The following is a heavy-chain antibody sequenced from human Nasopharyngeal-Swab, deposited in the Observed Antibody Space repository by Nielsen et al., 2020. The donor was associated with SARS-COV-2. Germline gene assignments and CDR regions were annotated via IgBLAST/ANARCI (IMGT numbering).Heavy chain of an antibody. CDR3: AKDGDGSGSYGDYYYYYMDV. D-gene: IGHD3-10*01. Sequence: GESLKIACAASGFTFSSHSMNWVRQAPGKGLEWVSYISSSSSTIYYADSVKGRFTISRDNSKNTLHLQMNSLRAEDTAVYYCAKDGDGSGSYGDYYYYYMDVWGKGTTVTVSS. V-gene: IGHV3-48*01. CDR1: GFTFSSHS. CDR2: ISSSSSTI. J-gene: IGHJ6*03.